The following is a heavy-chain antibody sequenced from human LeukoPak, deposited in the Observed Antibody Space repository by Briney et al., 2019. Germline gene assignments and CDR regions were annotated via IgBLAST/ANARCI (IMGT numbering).Heavy chain of an antibody. Sequence: GGSLRLSCAASGFTFSSYPMSSVRQAPGKGKEWVSAISGSGGRKYYADSVKGRFTTSRDNSKNTLYLQMNGLRAEDTAVYYCAIGIAAPDPFDYWGQGTLVTVSS. CDR2: ISGSGGRK. V-gene: IGHV3-23*01. J-gene: IGHJ4*02. D-gene: IGHD6-25*01. CDR1: GFTFSSYP. CDR3: AIGIAAPDPFDY.